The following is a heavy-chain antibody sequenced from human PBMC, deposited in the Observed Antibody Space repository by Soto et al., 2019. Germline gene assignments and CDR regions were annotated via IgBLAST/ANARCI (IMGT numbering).Heavy chain of an antibody. CDR2: INAGNGNT. CDR3: AREWGTVVTRVAFDI. CDR1: GYTFTSYA. V-gene: IGHV1-3*01. J-gene: IGHJ3*02. D-gene: IGHD2-21*02. Sequence: ASVKVSCKASGYTFTSYAMHWVRQAPGQRLEWMGCINAGNGNTKYSQKFQGRVTITRDTSASTAYMELSSLRSEDTAVYYCAREWGTVVTRVAFDIWGQGTMVTVSS.